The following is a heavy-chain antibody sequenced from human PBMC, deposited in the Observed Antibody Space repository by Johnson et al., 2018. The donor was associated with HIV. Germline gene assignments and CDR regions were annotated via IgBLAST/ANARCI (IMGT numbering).Heavy chain of an antibody. CDR3: ARADWNHGGAFDI. J-gene: IGHJ3*02. V-gene: IGHV3-9*01. Sequence: VQLLESGGGLVQPGRSLRLSCAASGFTFDDYAMHWVRQAPGKGLEWVSGINSDGSSTSYADSVKGRFTISRDNAKNTLYLQMNSLRAEDTAVYYCARADWNHGGAFDIWGQGTMVTVSS. D-gene: IGHD1-1*01. CDR1: GFTFDDYA. CDR2: INSDGSST.